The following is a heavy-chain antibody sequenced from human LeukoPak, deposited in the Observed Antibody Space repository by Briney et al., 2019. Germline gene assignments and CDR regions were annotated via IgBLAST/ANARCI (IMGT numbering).Heavy chain of an antibody. CDR2: IYYSGST. CDR3: AREYSSGWYGGPNWFDP. D-gene: IGHD6-19*01. V-gene: IGHV4-59*11. J-gene: IGHJ5*02. CDR1: GGSISSHY. Sequence: SETLSLTCTVSGGSISSHYWSWLRQPPGKGLEWIGYIYYSGSTNYSPSLKSRVTISVDTSKNQFSLKLSSVTAADTAVYYCAREYSSGWYGGPNWFDPWGQGTLVTVSS.